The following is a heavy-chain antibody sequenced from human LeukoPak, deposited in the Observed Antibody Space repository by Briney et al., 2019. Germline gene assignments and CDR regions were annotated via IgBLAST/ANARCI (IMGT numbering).Heavy chain of an antibody. CDR1: GFTFSSYS. V-gene: IGHV3-21*01. CDR3: ARVGCSGGRCPGYGMDV. D-gene: IGHD2-15*01. Sequence: GGALRLSCAASGFTFSSYSMNWVRQAPGKGLEGVSSISSSSTYIYYADSVKGRFTISRDNAKNSLYLQMNSLRVEDTAVYYCARVGCSGGRCPGYGMDVWGQGTTVTVSS. CDR2: ISSSSTYI. J-gene: IGHJ6*02.